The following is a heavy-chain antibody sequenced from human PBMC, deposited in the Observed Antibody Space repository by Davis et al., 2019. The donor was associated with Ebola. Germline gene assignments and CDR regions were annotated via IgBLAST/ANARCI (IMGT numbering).Heavy chain of an antibody. CDR3: ARFGYYRGYYGMDV. J-gene: IGHJ6*02. Sequence: MPSETLSLTCAVYGGSFSGYYWSWIRQPPGKGLEWIGEINHSGSTNYNPSLKSRVTISVDTSKNQFPLKLSSVTAADTAVYYCARFGYYRGYYGMDVWGQGTTVTVSS. CDR2: INHSGST. D-gene: IGHD3-3*01. CDR1: GGSFSGYY. V-gene: IGHV4-34*01.